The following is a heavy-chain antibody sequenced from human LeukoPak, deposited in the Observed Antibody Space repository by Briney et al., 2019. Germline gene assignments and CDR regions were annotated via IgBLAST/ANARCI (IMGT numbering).Heavy chain of an antibody. CDR3: ARKVDVWGSYRTFDY. J-gene: IGHJ4*02. D-gene: IGHD3-16*02. Sequence: ASVKVSCKASGYTFTSYGISWVRQAPGQGLEWMGWISAYNGNTNYAQKLQGRVTMTTDTSTNTAYMELRSLRSDDTAVYYCARKVDVWGSYRTFDYWGQGTLVTVSS. CDR2: ISAYNGNT. CDR1: GYTFTSYG. V-gene: IGHV1-18*01.